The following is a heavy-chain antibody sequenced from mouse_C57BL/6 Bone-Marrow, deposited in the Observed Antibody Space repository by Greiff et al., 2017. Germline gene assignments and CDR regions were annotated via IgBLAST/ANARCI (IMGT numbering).Heavy chain of an antibody. D-gene: IGHD1-1*01. V-gene: IGHV1-42*01. CDR1: GYSFTGYY. Sequence: DVKLQESGPELVKPGASVKISCKASGYSFTGYYMNWVKQSPEKSLEWIGEITPSTGGTTYNQKFKAKATLTVDKSSSTAYMQLKSLTSEDSAVYYCARGGVTTVVAHYFDYWGQGTTLTVSS. CDR2: ITPSTGGT. J-gene: IGHJ2*01. CDR3: ARGGVTTVVAHYFDY.